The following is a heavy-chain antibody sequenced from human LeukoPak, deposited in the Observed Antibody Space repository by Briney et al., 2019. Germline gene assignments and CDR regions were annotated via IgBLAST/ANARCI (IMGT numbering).Heavy chain of an antibody. D-gene: IGHD5-24*01. V-gene: IGHV3-30*04. Sequence: GRSLRLSCAASGFTFSSYAMHWVRQAPGKGLEWVAVISYDGSNKYYADSVKGRFTISRDNSKNTLYLQMNSLRAEDTAVHYCARKDGYRDYWGQGTLVTVSS. CDR3: ARKDGYRDY. J-gene: IGHJ4*02. CDR2: ISYDGSNK. CDR1: GFTFSSYA.